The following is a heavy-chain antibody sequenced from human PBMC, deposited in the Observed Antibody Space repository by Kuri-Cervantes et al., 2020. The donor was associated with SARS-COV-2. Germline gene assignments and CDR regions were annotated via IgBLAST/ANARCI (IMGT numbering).Heavy chain of an antibody. V-gene: IGHV4-34*01. J-gene: IGHJ2*01. Sequence: ESLKISCAVYGGSFSGYYWSWIRQPPGKGLEWIGEINHSGSTNYNPSLKSRVTISVDTSKNQFSLKLSSVTAADTAVYYCARVNPPYITIFGVAPYWYFDLWGRGTLVTVSS. CDR2: INHSGST. D-gene: IGHD3-3*01. CDR3: ARVNPPYITIFGVAPYWYFDL. CDR1: GGSFSGYY.